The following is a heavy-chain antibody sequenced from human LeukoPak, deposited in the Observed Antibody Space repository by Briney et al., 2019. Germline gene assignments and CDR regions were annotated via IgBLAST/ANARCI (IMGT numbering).Heavy chain of an antibody. J-gene: IGHJ4*02. CDR1: GYSLSSGYY. CDR2: IYHSGSS. D-gene: IGHD6-19*01. Sequence: PSETLSLTCAVSGYSLSSGYYWGWIRQPPGKGLEWIGSIYHSGSSYYNPSLKSRVTISVDTSKNQFSLKLSSVTAADTAVYYCARDLIAVAGTEWYYWGQGTLVTVSS. CDR3: ARDLIAVAGTEWYY. V-gene: IGHV4-38-2*02.